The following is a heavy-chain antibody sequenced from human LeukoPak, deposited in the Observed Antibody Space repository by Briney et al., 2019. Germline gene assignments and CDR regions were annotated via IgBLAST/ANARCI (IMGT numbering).Heavy chain of an antibody. D-gene: IGHD5-18*01. V-gene: IGHV3-21*01. Sequence: GGSLRLSCAASGFTFNKYTMNWVRQAPGKGLEWVSSISTSSSYIYYADSVKGRFTISRDNAKNSLYLQMNSLRAEDTAVYYCARESGYSYGCFDYWGQGTLVTVSS. CDR3: ARESGYSYGCFDY. CDR1: GFTFNKYT. CDR2: ISTSSSYI. J-gene: IGHJ4*02.